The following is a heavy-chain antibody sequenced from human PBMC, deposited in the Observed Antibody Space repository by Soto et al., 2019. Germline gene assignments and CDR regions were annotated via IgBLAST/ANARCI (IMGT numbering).Heavy chain of an antibody. CDR2: INSDGSST. D-gene: IGHD3-3*01. CDR3: ARDGDFWSGYSYYFDY. V-gene: IGHV3-74*01. J-gene: IGHJ4*02. CDR1: GFAFSSYL. Sequence: GGSLRLSCAASGFAFSSYLMHWVGQAPGKGLVWVSRINSDGSSTSYADSVKGRFTISRDNAKNTLYLQMNSLRAEDTAVYYCARDGDFWSGYSYYFDYWGQGTLVTVSS.